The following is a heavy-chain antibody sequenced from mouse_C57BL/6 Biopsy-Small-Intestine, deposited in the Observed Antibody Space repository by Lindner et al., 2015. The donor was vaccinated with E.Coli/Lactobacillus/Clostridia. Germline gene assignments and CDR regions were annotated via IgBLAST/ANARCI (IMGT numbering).Heavy chain of an antibody. Sequence: SVKVSCKTSGYTFTNYDVNWVRQAPSQGLEWMGWVNTKTTNTGYAPKFQGRVYMTRDTSTSTAYMELSGLTYEDTAVYYCAIVRLKGYAFDVWGQGTMVTVSS. D-gene: IGHD2-2*01. CDR1: GYTFTNYD. CDR2: VNTKTTNT. V-gene: IGHV1-84*02. J-gene: IGHJ1*01. CDR3: AIVRLKGYAFDV.